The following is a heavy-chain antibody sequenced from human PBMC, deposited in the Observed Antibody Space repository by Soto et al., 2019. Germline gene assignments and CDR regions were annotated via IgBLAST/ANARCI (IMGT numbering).Heavy chain of an antibody. D-gene: IGHD3-10*01. CDR3: VRAGKYYYGSGSPYYYGMDV. V-gene: IGHV1-18*04. Sequence: QVQLVQSGAEVKKPGASVKVSCKASGYTFTSYGVSWVRQAPGQGLEWMGWISGYNGNTNYAQKLQGRVTMTTDTSTSTAYMELRSLRSDDTAVYYCVRAGKYYYGSGSPYYYGMDVWGQGITVTVSS. CDR2: ISGYNGNT. J-gene: IGHJ6*02. CDR1: GYTFTSYG.